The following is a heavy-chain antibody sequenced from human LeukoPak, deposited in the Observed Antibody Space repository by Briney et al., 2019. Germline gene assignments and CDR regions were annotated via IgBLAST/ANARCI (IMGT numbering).Heavy chain of an antibody. CDR3: ARKIAAVGHFDY. D-gene: IGHD6-13*01. V-gene: IGHV4-28*01. J-gene: IGHJ4*02. CDR2: IYYSGST. Sequence: SETLSLTCAVSGYSISSDNWWGWIRQPPGKGLEWIGYIYYSGSTLYNSSLKSRVTMSVDTSKNQFSLKLSSVTAVDTAVYYCARKIAAVGHFDYWGQGTLVTVSS. CDR1: GYSISSDNW.